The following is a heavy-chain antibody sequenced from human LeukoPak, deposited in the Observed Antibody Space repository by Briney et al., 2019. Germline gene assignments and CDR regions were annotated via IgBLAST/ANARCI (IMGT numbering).Heavy chain of an antibody. Sequence: SETLSLTCTVSGGSISSSSYYWGWIRQPPGKGLEWIGSIYYSGSTYYNPSLKSRVTISVDTSKNQFSLKLSSVTAADTAVYYCARSPEGIYFDYWGQGTLVTVSS. V-gene: IGHV4-39*07. CDR2: IYYSGST. CDR1: GGSISSSSYY. D-gene: IGHD2/OR15-2a*01. CDR3: ARSPEGIYFDY. J-gene: IGHJ4*02.